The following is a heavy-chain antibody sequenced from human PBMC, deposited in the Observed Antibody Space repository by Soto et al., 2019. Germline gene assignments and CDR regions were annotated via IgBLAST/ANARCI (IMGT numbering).Heavy chain of an antibody. V-gene: IGHV1-2*02. CDR1: GYPLTAKY. CDR2: INPSSGGT. Sequence: ASVKVSCKASGYPLTAKYLHWVRQAPGQGLEWMGWINPSSGGTKEAQKFRGRVTMTRDTSISAAYTELSRLTSDDTAVYYCAKGGSSWTEWFDPWGQGTLVTVSS. D-gene: IGHD6-13*01. J-gene: IGHJ5*02. CDR3: AKGGSSWTEWFDP.